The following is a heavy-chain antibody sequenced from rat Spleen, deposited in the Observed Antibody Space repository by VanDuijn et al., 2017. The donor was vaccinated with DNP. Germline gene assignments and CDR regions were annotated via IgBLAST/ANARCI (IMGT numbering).Heavy chain of an antibody. CDR2: INYAGSST. Sequence: EVQLVESGGGLVQPGGSLKLSCAASGFTFSDYYMAWVRQAPKKGLEWVASINYAGSSTYYGDSVMGRFTISRDNAKSTLYLQMDSLRSEDTATYYCTTEGDISSYWYFDFWGPGTMVTVSS. J-gene: IGHJ1*01. D-gene: IGHD4-1*01. CDR3: TTEGDISSYWYFDF. CDR1: GFTFSDYY. V-gene: IGHV5-20*01.